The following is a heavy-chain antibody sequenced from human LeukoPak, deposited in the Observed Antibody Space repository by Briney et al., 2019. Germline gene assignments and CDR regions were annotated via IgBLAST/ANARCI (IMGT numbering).Heavy chain of an antibody. V-gene: IGHV1-18*01. CDR2: ISAYNGNT. J-gene: IGHJ4*02. D-gene: IGHD3-22*01. CDR3: ARGDNAPANYYYDSSGYYRLDY. CDR1: GYTFTSYG. Sequence: ASVKVSCKASGYTFTSYGISWVRQAPGQGLEWMGWISAYNGNTNYAQKLQGRVTMTTDTSTSTAYMELRSLRSDDTAVYYCARGDNAPANYYYDSSGYYRLDYWGQGTLVTVSS.